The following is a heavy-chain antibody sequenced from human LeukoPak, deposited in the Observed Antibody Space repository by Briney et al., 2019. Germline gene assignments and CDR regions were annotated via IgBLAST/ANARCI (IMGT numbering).Heavy chain of an antibody. CDR3: ARMWASITGTNYGMDV. J-gene: IGHJ6*02. CDR1: GITFSNYA. D-gene: IGHD1-20*01. Sequence: PGGSLRLSCAASGITFSNYAMHWVRQAPGKGLEWVAVISYDGSQKYYADSVKDRFTISRDNSKNTLYLQMNSQRPEDTAVYYCARMWASITGTNYGMDVWGQGTTVTVSS. V-gene: IGHV3-30-3*01. CDR2: ISYDGSQK.